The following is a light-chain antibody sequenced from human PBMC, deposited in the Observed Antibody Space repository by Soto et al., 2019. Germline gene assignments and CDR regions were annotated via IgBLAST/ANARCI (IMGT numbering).Light chain of an antibody. CDR1: SSNIGSNY. J-gene: IGLJ1*01. Sequence: QSVLTQPPSASGTPGQGVTISCSGSSSNIGSNYVYWYQQLPGTAPKLLIYRNNQRPSGVPDRFSGSKSGTSASLAISGLRSEDEADYYCAAWDDSLSGRYVFGTGTKVTVL. CDR3: AAWDDSLSGRYV. V-gene: IGLV1-47*01. CDR2: RNN.